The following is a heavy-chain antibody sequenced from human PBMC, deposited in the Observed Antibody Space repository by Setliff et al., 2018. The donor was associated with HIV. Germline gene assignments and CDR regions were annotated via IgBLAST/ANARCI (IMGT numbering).Heavy chain of an antibody. Sequence: SETLSLTCTVSGGSVRSHYWSWIRQAPGKGLEWIANIYYSGSTNYNPSLKSRVTISLDTSSNQFSLTLTSVTAADTAVYYCAGAIAVALIDYWGQGTLVTVSS. V-gene: IGHV4-59*02. CDR1: GGSVRSHY. CDR2: IYYSGST. J-gene: IGHJ4*02. CDR3: AGAIAVALIDY. D-gene: IGHD6-19*01.